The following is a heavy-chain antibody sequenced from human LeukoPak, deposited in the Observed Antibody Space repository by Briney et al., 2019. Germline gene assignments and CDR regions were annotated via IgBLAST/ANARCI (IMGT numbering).Heavy chain of an antibody. Sequence: PGRSLRLSCAASGFTFSSYGMHWVRQAPGKGLEWVAVIWYDGSNKYYADSVKGRFTISRDNSKNTLYLQMNSLRAEDTAVYYCARDGGDISSGYYVFDYWGQGTLVTVSS. J-gene: IGHJ4*02. D-gene: IGHD3-22*01. CDR2: IWYDGSNK. V-gene: IGHV3-33*01. CDR1: GFTFSSYG. CDR3: ARDGGDISSGYYVFDY.